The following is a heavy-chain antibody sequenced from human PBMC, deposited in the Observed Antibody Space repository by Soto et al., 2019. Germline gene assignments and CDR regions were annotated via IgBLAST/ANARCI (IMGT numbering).Heavy chain of an antibody. V-gene: IGHV3-7*03. CDR3: ARDVGPVTIFGEALSGYFDF. D-gene: IGHD3-3*01. CDR1: GFSFGSYW. J-gene: IGHJ4*02. CDR2: IKDDGSER. Sequence: GGSLRLSCAVSGFSFGSYWMSWVRQAPGKGLECLASIKDDGSERYYLDSVKGRFTISRDNAKDSLSLQMNSLRGEDTAFYYCARDVGPVTIFGEALSGYFDFWGQGTLVTVYS.